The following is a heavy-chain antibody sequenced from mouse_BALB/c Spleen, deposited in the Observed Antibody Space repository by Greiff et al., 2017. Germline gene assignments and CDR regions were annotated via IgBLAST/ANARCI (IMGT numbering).Heavy chain of an antibody. J-gene: IGHJ4*01. V-gene: IGHV5-12-2*01. Sequence: EVQRVESGGGLVQPGGSLKLSCAASGFTFSSYTMSWVRQTPEKRLEWVAYISNGGGSTYYPDTVKGRFTISRDNAKNTLYLQMSSLKSEDTAMYYCARRGITTVVAAMDYWGQGTSVTVSS. CDR3: ARRGITTVVAAMDY. CDR1: GFTFSSYT. CDR2: ISNGGGST. D-gene: IGHD1-1*01.